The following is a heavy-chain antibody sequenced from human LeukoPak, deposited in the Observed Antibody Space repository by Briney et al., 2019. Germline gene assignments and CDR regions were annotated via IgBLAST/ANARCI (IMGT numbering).Heavy chain of an antibody. CDR2: INHSGST. V-gene: IGHV4-34*01. J-gene: IGHJ6*02. Sequence: SETLSLTCAVYGGSFSGYYWSWIRQPPGKGLEWIGEINHSGSTNYNPSLKSRVTISVDTSKNQFSLKVSSVTAADTAVYYCARLTITMVRKKIAGGMDVWGQGTTVTVSS. D-gene: IGHD3-10*01. CDR1: GGSFSGYY. CDR3: ARLTITMVRKKIAGGMDV.